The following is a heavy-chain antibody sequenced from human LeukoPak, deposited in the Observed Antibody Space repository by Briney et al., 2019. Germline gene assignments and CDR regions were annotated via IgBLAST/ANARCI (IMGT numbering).Heavy chain of an antibody. CDR1: GGSISSYY. D-gene: IGHD6-6*01. J-gene: IGHJ4*02. CDR2: IYYSGST. V-gene: IGHV4-59*08. CDR3: ARHSSSVEFDY. Sequence: PSETLSLTCTVSGGSISSYYWSWIRQPPGKGLEWIGYIYYSGSTNYNPSLKSRVTISVDTSKNQFSLKLSSVTAADTAVYYCARHSSSVEFDYWGQGTLVTVSS.